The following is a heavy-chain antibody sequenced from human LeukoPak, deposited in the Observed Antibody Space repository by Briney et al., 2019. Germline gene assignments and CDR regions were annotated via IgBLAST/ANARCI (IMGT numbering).Heavy chain of an antibody. J-gene: IGHJ5*02. V-gene: IGHV4-59*01. CDR3: ARWRKQFLRSYNWFDP. CDR1: GGSLSSYY. Sequence: SETLSLTRTVSGGSLSSYYWRCIRHPPGKALEWIGYIYYSGSTHHNPPLKSRGTISVDTSKNQFSLKLSSVTAADTAVYYCARWRKQFLRSYNWFDPWGQGTLVTVSS. D-gene: IGHD3-3*01. CDR2: IYYSGST.